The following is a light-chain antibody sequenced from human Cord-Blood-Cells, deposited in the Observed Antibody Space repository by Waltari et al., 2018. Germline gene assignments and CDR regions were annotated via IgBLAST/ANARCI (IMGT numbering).Light chain of an antibody. CDR3: QQYDNLPLT. Sequence: DIQMTQSPSSLSSSVGDRVTIHCQARKAISNLLNWYQQKPGKAPKVLIYDASKLETGVPSRFSGVGSGTDFTFAISSLQPEDIATYYCQQYDNLPLTFGGGTKVEIK. CDR1: KAISNL. J-gene: IGKJ4*01. CDR2: DAS. V-gene: IGKV1-33*01.